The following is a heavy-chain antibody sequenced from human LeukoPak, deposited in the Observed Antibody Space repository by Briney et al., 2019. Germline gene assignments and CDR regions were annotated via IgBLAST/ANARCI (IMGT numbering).Heavy chain of an antibody. V-gene: IGHV3-23*01. CDR1: GFTFSSYA. J-gene: IGHJ4*02. D-gene: IGHD3-16*01. CDR3: AKGRREVMVPFDY. Sequence: GSLRLSCAASGFTFSSYAMSWVRQAPGKGLEWVSTITGRGDSPYYADSVKGRFTISRDNSKNTLYLHMNSLRAEDTALYYCAKGRREVMVPFDYWGQGTLVTVSS. CDR2: ITGRGDSP.